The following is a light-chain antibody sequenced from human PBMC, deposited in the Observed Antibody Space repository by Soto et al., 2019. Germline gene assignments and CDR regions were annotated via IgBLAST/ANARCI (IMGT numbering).Light chain of an antibody. Sequence: QSVLTQPSSASGTPGQKVTISCSGSSSNIGGNFVYWYQQFPGTAPKLLIYRDNQRPSGVPDRFSGSKSGTSASLAISGLRSEDEADYYCAAWDDSLSGDVFGTGTKLTVL. J-gene: IGLJ1*01. V-gene: IGLV1-47*01. CDR2: RDN. CDR3: AAWDDSLSGDV. CDR1: SSNIGGNF.